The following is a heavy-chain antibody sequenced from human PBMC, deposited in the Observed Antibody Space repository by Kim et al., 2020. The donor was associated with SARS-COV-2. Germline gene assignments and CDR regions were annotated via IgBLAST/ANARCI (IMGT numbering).Heavy chain of an antibody. V-gene: IGHV3-20*03. CDR2: GR. J-gene: IGHJ4*02. D-gene: IGHD3-10*01. CDR3: ARDARGSDY. Sequence: GRGCADSVKGRFTISRDTGKNSVYLEMNSLRVEDTALYYCARDARGSDYWGQGTLVIVSS.